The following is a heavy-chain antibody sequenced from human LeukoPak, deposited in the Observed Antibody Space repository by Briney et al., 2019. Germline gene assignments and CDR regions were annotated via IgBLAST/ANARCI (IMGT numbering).Heavy chain of an antibody. CDR2: SSSNGGST. J-gene: IGHJ4*02. V-gene: IGHV3-64D*06. CDR3: VNQISGWVY. D-gene: IGHD6-19*01. CDR1: GFTFSTLP. Sequence: GGSLRLSCSASGFTFSTLPMHWVRQAPGKGLEYVSGSSSNGGSTYYADSAKGRFIISRDNSKNTLYLQMGSLRPEDTAVYYCVNQISGWVYWGQGTLVTVSS.